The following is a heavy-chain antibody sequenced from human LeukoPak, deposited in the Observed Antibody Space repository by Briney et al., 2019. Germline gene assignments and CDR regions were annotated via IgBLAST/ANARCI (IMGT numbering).Heavy chain of an antibody. CDR1: GGSFSGYY. D-gene: IGHD1-26*01. J-gene: IGHJ4*02. Sequence: SETLSLTCAVYGGSFSGYYWTWIRQPPGKGLEWIGYIYYSGSTNYNPSLKSRVTISVDTSKNQFSLKLSSVTAADTAVYYCATQRYSGSYYGLIDYWGQGTLVTVSS. CDR3: ATQRYSGSYYGLIDY. V-gene: IGHV4-59*01. CDR2: IYYSGST.